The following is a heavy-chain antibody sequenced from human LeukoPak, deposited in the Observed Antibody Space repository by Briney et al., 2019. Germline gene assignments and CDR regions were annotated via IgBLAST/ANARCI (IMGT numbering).Heavy chain of an antibody. Sequence: PGGSLRLSWVDSGFTFTNAWMSWVRQAPGKGLEWIGRIKSKTDGETTNYAEPVRGRFTISRDDSKSAVYLQMNSLKIEDTAVYYCTTDLGTYYHGSQRLIPIDYWGQGTLVTGSS. CDR1: GFTFTNAW. J-gene: IGHJ4*02. D-gene: IGHD3-10*01. V-gene: IGHV3-15*01. CDR3: TTDLGTYYHGSQRLIPIDY. CDR2: IKSKTDGETT.